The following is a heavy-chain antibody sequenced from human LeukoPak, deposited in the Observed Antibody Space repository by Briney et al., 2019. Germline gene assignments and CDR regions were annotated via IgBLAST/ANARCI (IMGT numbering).Heavy chain of an antibody. V-gene: IGHV1-18*01. D-gene: IGHD3-16*01. CDR1: GYSLTSHG. CDR3: ARDHDRTFAFDI. CDR2: ISAYNGNT. Sequence: ASVKVSCKGSGYSLTSHGITWVRQAPGQGLEWMGWISAYNGNTNYAQKLQGRVTMTTDTSTSTAYMELRSLRSDDTAVYYCARDHDRTFAFDIWGQGTMVTVSS. J-gene: IGHJ3*02.